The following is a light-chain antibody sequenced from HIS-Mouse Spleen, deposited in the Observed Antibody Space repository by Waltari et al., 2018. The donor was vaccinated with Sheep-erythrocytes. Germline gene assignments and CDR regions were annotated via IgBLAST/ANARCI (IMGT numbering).Light chain of an antibody. CDR1: QGTSSY. CDR3: QQYYSYPYT. V-gene: IGKV1-8*01. J-gene: IGKJ2*01. CDR2: DAS. Sequence: AIRMTQSPSSLSASTGDRVTITCRASQGTSSYLAWYQQKPGKVPKLLIYDASTLQSGVPSRFSGSGSGTDFTLTISCLQSEDFATYYCQQYYSYPYTFGQGTKLEIK.